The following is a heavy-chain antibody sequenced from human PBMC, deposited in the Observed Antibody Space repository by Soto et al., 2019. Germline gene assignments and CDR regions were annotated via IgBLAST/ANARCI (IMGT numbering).Heavy chain of an antibody. CDR1: GFTFSDYD. CDR3: ARAYTGRLPRRADYYYALDV. V-gene: IGHV3-13*05. Sequence: GGSLTLSCTASGFTFSDYDMHWVRQAPGKGLEWVATIDAARGPSYTSSFLHRFTTIRENASNNMFLLMHSVTVGDTAVYYCARAYTGRLPRRADYYYALDVWGQGIMVTVSS. CDR2: IDAARGP. D-gene: IGHD2-15*01. J-gene: IGHJ6*02.